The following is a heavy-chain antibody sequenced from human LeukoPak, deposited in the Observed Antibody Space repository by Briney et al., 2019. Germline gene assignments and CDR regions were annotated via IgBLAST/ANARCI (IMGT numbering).Heavy chain of an antibody. Sequence: SETLSLTCTVSGGSISSYYWSWIRQPAGKGLEWIGRIYISGSTKYNPSLKSRVTISVDTSKNQFSLRLSSVTAADTAVYYCARTAYYYGSSDYYNDYWGQGTLVTVPS. CDR2: IYISGST. CDR3: ARTAYYYGSSDYYNDY. V-gene: IGHV4-4*07. J-gene: IGHJ4*02. CDR1: GGSISSYY. D-gene: IGHD3-22*01.